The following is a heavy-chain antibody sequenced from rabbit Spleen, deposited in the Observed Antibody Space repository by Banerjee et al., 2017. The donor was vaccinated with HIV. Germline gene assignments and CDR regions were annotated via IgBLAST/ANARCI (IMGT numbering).Heavy chain of an antibody. CDR3: ARDTSSSFSSYGMDL. Sequence: QQQLVESGGGLVKPGPSLTLTCTASGFTISNSYWICWVRQAPGKGLEWIACIDTGSSGFTYFANWAEGRFTISKTSSTTVTLQMTSLTAADTATYFCARDTSSSFSSYGMDLWGPGTLVTVS. V-gene: IGHV1S45*01. J-gene: IGHJ6*01. CDR2: IDTGSSGFT. CDR1: GFTISNSYW. D-gene: IGHD1-1*01.